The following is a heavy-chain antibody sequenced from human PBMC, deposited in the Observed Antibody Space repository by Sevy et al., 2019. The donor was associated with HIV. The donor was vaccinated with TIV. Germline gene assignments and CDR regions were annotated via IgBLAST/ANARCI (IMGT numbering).Heavy chain of an antibody. J-gene: IGHJ4*02. CDR2: ISSSGSTI. Sequence: GGSLRLSCAASGFTFSDYYMSWIRQAPGKGLEWVSYISSSGSTIYYADSVKGRFTISRDNAKNSLYLQMNSLRAEDTAVYYCARVAPGYYYDSSGYYGTVTYYFDYWGQGTLVTVSS. D-gene: IGHD3-22*01. V-gene: IGHV3-11*01. CDR3: ARVAPGYYYDSSGYYGTVTYYFDY. CDR1: GFTFSDYY.